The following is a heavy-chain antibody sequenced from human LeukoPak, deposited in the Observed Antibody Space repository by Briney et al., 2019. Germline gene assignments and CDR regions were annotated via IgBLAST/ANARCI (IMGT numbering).Heavy chain of an antibody. J-gene: IGHJ4*02. CDR2: INWSGCIT. Sequence: PSETLSLTCTVSGASVSGSAYYWGWIRQPPGKGLEWVSGINWSGCITGYADSVKGRFTISRDNAKNSLYLQMNSLRAEDTALYYCAREAGAGEYYDSSGYYLDWGQGTLVTVSS. V-gene: IGHV3-20*04. CDR3: AREAGAGEYYDSSGYYLD. CDR1: GASVSGSAYY. D-gene: IGHD3-22*01.